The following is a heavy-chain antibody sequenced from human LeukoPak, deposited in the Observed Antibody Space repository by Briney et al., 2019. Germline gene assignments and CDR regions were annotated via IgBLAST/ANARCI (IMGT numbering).Heavy chain of an antibody. CDR2: IKPKTDGETT. V-gene: IGHV3-15*07. D-gene: IGHD2-21*01. CDR3: ITPPPYSAQ. Sequence: GGSLRLSCAASGFTFSNAYMNWVRQAPGKGLEWVGRIKPKTDGETTEYAAPVKGRFSISRDDSKNMLYLQMNSLKTEDTAVYYCITPPPYSAQGGQGTLVTVSS. CDR1: GFTFSNAY. J-gene: IGHJ4*02.